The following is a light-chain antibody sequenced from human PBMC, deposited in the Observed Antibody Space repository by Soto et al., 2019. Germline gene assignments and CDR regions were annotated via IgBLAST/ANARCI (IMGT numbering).Light chain of an antibody. Sequence: EVVLTQSQATLSLSPGERATLSCRASQSVGNYLAWYQQKPGQAPRLLIYDASNRATGIPARFSGSGSGTDFTLTISNLEPEDFAVYYCQHRRTFGPGTKVDIK. J-gene: IGKJ3*01. CDR3: QHRRT. CDR1: QSVGNY. CDR2: DAS. V-gene: IGKV3-11*01.